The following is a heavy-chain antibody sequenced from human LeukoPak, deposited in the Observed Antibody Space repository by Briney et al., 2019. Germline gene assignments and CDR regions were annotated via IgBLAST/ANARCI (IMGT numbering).Heavy chain of an antibody. V-gene: IGHV4-39*07. D-gene: IGHD3-22*01. Sequence: SETLSLTCTVSGGSISSSSYYWGWIRQPPGKGLEWIGSIYYSGSTYYNPSLKSRVTISVDTSKNQFSLKLSSVTGADTAVYYCARDGYYYDSSGHGNWFDPWGQGTLVTVSS. CDR3: ARDGYYYDSSGHGNWFDP. J-gene: IGHJ5*02. CDR2: IYYSGST. CDR1: GGSISSSSYY.